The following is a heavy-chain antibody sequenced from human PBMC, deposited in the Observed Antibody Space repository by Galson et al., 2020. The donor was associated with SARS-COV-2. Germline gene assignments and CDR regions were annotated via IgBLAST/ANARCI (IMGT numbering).Heavy chain of an antibody. CDR1: GGSISSLY. Sequence: SETLSLTCTVSGGSISSLYWGWIRQSPGRGLEWIASLSYSGDTHYNPSLESRVTMSVDTSKNQFSLKLSSVTAVDTAIYYCARGSYNIKKGWFDPWGQGTLVTVSS. CDR2: LSYSGDT. V-gene: IGHV4-59*11. J-gene: IGHJ5*02. CDR3: ARGSYNIKKGWFDP. D-gene: IGHD3-10*01.